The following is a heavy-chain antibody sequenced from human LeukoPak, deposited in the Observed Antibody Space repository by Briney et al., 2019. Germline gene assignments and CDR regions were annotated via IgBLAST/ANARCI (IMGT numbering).Heavy chain of an antibody. V-gene: IGHV4-34*01. CDR2: INHSGST. CDR3: AVDMDGDYDFDY. J-gene: IGHJ4*02. Sequence: PSETLSLTCAVYGGSFSGYYWSWIRQPPGKGLEWIGEINHSGSTNYNPSLKSRVTISVDTSKNQFSLQLRSVTAADTAVYYCAVDMDGDYDFDYWGQGTLVTVSS. CDR1: GGSFSGYY. D-gene: IGHD4-17*01.